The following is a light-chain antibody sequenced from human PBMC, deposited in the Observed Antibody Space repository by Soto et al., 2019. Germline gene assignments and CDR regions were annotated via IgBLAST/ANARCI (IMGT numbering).Light chain of an antibody. CDR1: QRISNF. CDR3: QQSYTTPYT. Sequence: DIQMTQSPSSLSASVGDRVTITCRASQRISNFLNWYQQKPGQAPELLIYAASSLHSGVPSRFSGSGSGTNFTLTISSLQPEDFATYSCQQSYTTPYTFGQGTKLEIK. J-gene: IGKJ2*01. CDR2: AAS. V-gene: IGKV1-39*01.